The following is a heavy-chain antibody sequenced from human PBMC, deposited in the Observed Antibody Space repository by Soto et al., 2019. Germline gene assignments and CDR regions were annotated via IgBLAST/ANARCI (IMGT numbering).Heavy chain of an antibody. V-gene: IGHV3-73*01. CDR2: IRSKANSYAT. J-gene: IGHJ6*02. CDR1: GFTFSGSA. CDR3: TSPEYSSNWYPPAGEKELYYYYGMDV. Sequence: GGSLRLSCAASGFTFSGSAMHWVRQASGKGLEWVGRIRSKANSYATAYAASVKGRFTISRDDSKSTAYLQMNSLKIEDTAVYYCTSPEYSSNWYPPAGEKELYYYYGMDVWGQGTTVTVSS. D-gene: IGHD6-13*01.